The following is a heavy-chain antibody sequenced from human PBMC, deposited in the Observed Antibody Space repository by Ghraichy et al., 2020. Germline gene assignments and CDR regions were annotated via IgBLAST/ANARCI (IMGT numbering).Heavy chain of an antibody. CDR1: GFTFGDYS. V-gene: IGHV3-30-3*01. J-gene: IGHJ4*02. Sequence: GGSLRLSCAASGFTFGDYSMHWVRQAPGKGLEWVAIISHDGSKKLYADSVKGRFTVSRDNSKNTLYLQMTSLGLEDTALYYCTTDSTFDVLTGYVDYWGQGTLATVSS. CDR2: ISHDGSKK. D-gene: IGHD3-9*01. CDR3: TTDSTFDVLTGYVDY.